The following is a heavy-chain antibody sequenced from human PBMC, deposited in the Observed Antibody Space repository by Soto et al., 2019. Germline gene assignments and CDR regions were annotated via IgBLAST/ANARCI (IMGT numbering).Heavy chain of an antibody. CDR2: VSKDGNEK. CDR1: GFIFSRLP. D-gene: IGHD3-22*01. CDR3: VTEGAAGYFPT. J-gene: IGHJ5*02. V-gene: IGHV3-30-3*01. Sequence: QVHLVDSGGGVVQPGTSMRLSCPASGFIFSRLPVHWVRQAPGKGLEWVALVSKDGNEKHCADSVKGRFTISRDNSRNMVYLQVSNLKDEDTAVYYCVTEGAAGYFPTWGQGTQVTVSS.